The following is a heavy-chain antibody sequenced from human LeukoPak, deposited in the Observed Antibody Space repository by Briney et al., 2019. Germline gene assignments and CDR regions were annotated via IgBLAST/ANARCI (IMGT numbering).Heavy chain of an antibody. CDR3: ARAYYDFWSEEPYFDY. V-gene: IGHV3-48*04. CDR2: ISTGSTTI. J-gene: IGHJ4*02. D-gene: IGHD3-3*01. CDR1: GFTFSSHS. Sequence: SGGSLRLSCAASGFTFSSHSINWVRQAPGKGLEWVSYISTGSTTIYYADSVKGRFTISRDNAKNSLYLQMNSLRAEDTAVYYCARAYYDFWSEEPYFDYWGQGTLVTVSS.